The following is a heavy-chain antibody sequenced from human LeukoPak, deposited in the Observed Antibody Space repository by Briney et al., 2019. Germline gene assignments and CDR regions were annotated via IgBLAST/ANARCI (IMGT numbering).Heavy chain of an antibody. D-gene: IGHD2-15*01. J-gene: IGHJ6*02. CDR3: ARDRSIVVVVAANYYYYGMDV. Sequence: GGSLRLSCAASGFTFSSYSMNWVRQAPGKGLEWVSSISSSSSYIYYADSVKGRFTISRDNAKNSLYLQMNSLRAEDTAVYYCARDRSIVVVVAANYYYYGMDVWGQGTQVTVSS. CDR2: ISSSSSYI. V-gene: IGHV3-21*01. CDR1: GFTFSSYS.